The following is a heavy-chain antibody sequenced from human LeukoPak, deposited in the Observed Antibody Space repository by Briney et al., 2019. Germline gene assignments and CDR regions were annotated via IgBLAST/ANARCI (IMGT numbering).Heavy chain of an antibody. V-gene: IGHV1-18*01. CDR2: ISAYNGNT. CDR1: GYTFTSYG. J-gene: IGHJ4*02. D-gene: IGHD6-13*01. CDR3: ARVRYSSSWCIVEGGHHDY. Sequence: ASVKVSCKASGYTFTSYGISWVRQAPGQGLEWMGWISAYNGNTNYAQKLQGRVTMTTDTSTSTAYMELRSLRSDDTAVYYCARVRYSSSWCIVEGGHHDYWGQGTLVTVSS.